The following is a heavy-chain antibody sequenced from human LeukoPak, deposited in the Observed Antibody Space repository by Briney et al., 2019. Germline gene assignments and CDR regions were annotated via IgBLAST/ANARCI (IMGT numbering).Heavy chain of an antibody. CDR2: ISWNSGSI. V-gene: IGHV3-9*01. Sequence: GGSLRLSCAASGFTFDDYAMHWVRQAPGKGLEWVSGISWNSGSIGYACSVKGRFTISRDNAKNSLYLQMNSLRAEDTALYYCAKDRNYDSSGYYYFDYWGQGTLVTVSS. CDR3: AKDRNYDSSGYYYFDY. J-gene: IGHJ4*02. CDR1: GFTFDDYA. D-gene: IGHD3-22*01.